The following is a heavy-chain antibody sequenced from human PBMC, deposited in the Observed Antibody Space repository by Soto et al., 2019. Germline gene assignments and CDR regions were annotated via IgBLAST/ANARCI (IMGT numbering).Heavy chain of an antibody. D-gene: IGHD1-26*01. J-gene: IGHJ6*02. CDR1: GGTFSSYA. V-gene: IGHV1-69*12. Sequence: QVQLVQSGAEVKKPGSSVKVSCKASGGTFSSYAISWVRQAPGQGLEWMGGIIPIFGTANYAQKFQGRVTITADESTSTAYMELSSLRSEDTAVYYCARVGGSYYGRYYYYGMDVWGQGTTVTVSS. CDR2: IIPIFGTA. CDR3: ARVGGSYYGRYYYYGMDV.